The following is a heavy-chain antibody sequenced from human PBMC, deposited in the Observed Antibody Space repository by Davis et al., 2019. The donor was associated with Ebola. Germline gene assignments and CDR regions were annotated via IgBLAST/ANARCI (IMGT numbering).Heavy chain of an antibody. CDR2: ISYDGSNK. CDR1: GFTFSSYG. D-gene: IGHD5-18*01. CDR3: AKDRKANGYSFRYYFDY. V-gene: IGHV3-30*18. Sequence: GESLKISCAASGFTFSSYGMHWVRQAPRQGLAWVAVISYDGSNKYYADSVKGRFTISRDNSKTTLYLQMNSLRAEDTAVYYCAKDRKANGYSFRYYFDYWGQGTLVTVSS. J-gene: IGHJ4*02.